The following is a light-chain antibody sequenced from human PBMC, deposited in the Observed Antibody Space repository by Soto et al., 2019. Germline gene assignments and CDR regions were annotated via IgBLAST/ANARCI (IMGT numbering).Light chain of an antibody. J-gene: IGLJ1*01. Sequence: QSALTQPPSASGSPGQSVTISCTGTSSDGGGYNFVSWYQQHPGKAPKLIIYEVNKRPSGVPDRFSASKSGNTASLTVSGLQAEDEADYYCSSYAGTNNRYVFGTGTKLTVL. CDR3: SSYAGTNNRYV. CDR1: SSDGGGYNF. CDR2: EVN. V-gene: IGLV2-8*01.